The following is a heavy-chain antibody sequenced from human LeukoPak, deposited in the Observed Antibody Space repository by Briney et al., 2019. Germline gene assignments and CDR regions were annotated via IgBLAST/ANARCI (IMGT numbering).Heavy chain of an antibody. CDR1: GGSISSVGYS. V-gene: IGHV4-30-2*01. Sequence: SETLSLTCAVSGGSISSVGYSWRWIRQPPGKGLEWIGYIYHSGSTYYNPSLKSRVSISVDRSKNQFSLKLSSVTAADTAVYYCARGASAMVTGSAAFDIWGQGTMVTVSS. D-gene: IGHD5-18*01. CDR2: IYHSGST. CDR3: ARGASAMVTGSAAFDI. J-gene: IGHJ3*02.